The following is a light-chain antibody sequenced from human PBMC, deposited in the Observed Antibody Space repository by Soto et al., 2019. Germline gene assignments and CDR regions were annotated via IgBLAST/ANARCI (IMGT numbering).Light chain of an antibody. CDR2: DAS. Sequence: EIVLTQSPATLSLSPGERATLSCRASQSVSNYLAWYQQKPGQAPRLLIYDASNRATGIPARFSGSGSGTDFTLTIRSLEPEDFAVYYCQQRSNWPPFPFGQGTKLEIK. CDR3: QQRSNWPPFP. V-gene: IGKV3-11*01. CDR1: QSVSNY. J-gene: IGKJ2*01.